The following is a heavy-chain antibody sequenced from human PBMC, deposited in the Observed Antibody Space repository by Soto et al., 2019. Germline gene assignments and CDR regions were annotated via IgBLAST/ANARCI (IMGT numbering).Heavy chain of an antibody. J-gene: IGHJ4*02. Sequence: QVQLQESGPGLVKPSQTLSLTCTVSGGSISSGDYYWSWIRQPPGKGLEWIGYIYYSGSTYYNPYLKSRVTISVDTSKNQFSLKLRSVTAADTAVYYCASSYNYYGSGSPIDYWGQGTLVTVSS. CDR2: IYYSGST. D-gene: IGHD3-10*01. V-gene: IGHV4-30-4*01. CDR3: ASSYNYYGSGSPIDY. CDR1: GGSISSGDYY.